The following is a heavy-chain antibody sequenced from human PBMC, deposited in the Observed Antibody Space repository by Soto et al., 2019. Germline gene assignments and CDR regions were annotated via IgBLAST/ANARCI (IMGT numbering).Heavy chain of an antibody. CDR2: ISGYNGNT. CDR3: ARRDQYFDWLPQSPYYFDY. J-gene: IGHJ4*02. D-gene: IGHD3-9*01. Sequence: QVQLVQSGAEVKKPGASVKVSCKASGYTFTSYGISWVRQAPGQGLEWMGWISGYNGNTNYAQKLQGRVTMTTDTYTSTAYMELRSLRSDDTAVYFCARRDQYFDWLPQSPYYFDYWGQGTLVTVSS. V-gene: IGHV1-18*01. CDR1: GYTFTSYG.